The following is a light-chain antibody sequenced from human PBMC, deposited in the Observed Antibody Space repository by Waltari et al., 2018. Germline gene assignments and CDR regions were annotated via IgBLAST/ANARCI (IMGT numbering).Light chain of an antibody. V-gene: IGKV1-5*03. CDR3: QHYYTFSPYV. CDR1: QSISTW. CDR2: KAS. J-gene: IGKJ2*01. Sequence: DIQMTQSPSTLSASVGDRVTIPCRASQSISTWLAWYQQKPGKGPELLIYKASTLQRGSPSRFSGSGSGTEFTLTISSLQPDDFATYYCQHYYTFSPYVFGQGTKLEIK.